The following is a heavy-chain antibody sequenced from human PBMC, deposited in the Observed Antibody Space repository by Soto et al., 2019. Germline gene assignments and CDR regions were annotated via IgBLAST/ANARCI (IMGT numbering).Heavy chain of an antibody. Sequence: EVQLLESGGGLVQPGGSLRLSCAASGFTFSSYAMSWVRQAPGKGLEWVSAISGSGGSTYYADSVKGRFTISRDNSKNTLYLQMNSLRAEDTAVYYCAKAPGSYYDFWSGYSPFDYWGQGTLVTVSS. V-gene: IGHV3-23*01. D-gene: IGHD3-3*01. J-gene: IGHJ4*02. CDR1: GFTFSSYA. CDR2: ISGSGGST. CDR3: AKAPGSYYDFWSGYSPFDY.